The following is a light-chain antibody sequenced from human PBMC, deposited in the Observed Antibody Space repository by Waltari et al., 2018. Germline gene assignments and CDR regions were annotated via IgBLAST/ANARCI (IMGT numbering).Light chain of an antibody. J-gene: IGLJ1*01. CDR1: SSDIGGYNS. CDR3: SSYAGSNNYV. V-gene: IGLV2-8*01. CDR2: EVS. Sequence: QSALTQPPSASGSPGQSVTLSCTGTSSDIGGYNSVSWYQQHPGKPPKLVIYEVSKRPSGVPDRFSGSKSGNTASLTVSGLQAEDEADYYCSSYAGSNNYVFGTGTKVTVL.